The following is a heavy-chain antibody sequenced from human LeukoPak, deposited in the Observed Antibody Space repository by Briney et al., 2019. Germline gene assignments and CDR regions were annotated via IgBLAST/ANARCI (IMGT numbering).Heavy chain of an antibody. D-gene: IGHD3-22*01. J-gene: IGHJ1*01. CDR1: GFTFSTYW. Sequence: GGSLRLSCAASGFTFSTYWMHWVRQAPGKGLVWVSRIKSDGSTNYADSVKGRFTISRDNAKNTVSLQMNSLRAEDTGVYYCARAPSEIGGYYPEYFRHWGQDTLVTVSS. CDR3: ARAPSEIGGYYPEYFRH. V-gene: IGHV3-74*01. CDR2: IKSDGST.